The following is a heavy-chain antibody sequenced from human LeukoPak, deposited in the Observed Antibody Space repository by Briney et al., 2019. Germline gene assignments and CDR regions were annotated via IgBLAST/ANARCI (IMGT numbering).Heavy chain of an antibody. V-gene: IGHV3-23*01. CDR1: GFTFSSDA. Sequence: GGSLRLSCAASGFTFSSDAMRWVRQAPGKGLEWVSAISSSGGSTYYADSVRGRLIISRDSSKNTLYLQMNSLRAEDTAVYYCAKARHGYRNWYFDLWGRGTLVTVSS. D-gene: IGHD5-24*01. CDR2: ISSSGGST. J-gene: IGHJ2*01. CDR3: AKARHGYRNWYFDL.